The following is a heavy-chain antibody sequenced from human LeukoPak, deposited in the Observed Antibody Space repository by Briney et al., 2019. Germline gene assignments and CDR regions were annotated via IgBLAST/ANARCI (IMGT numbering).Heavy chain of an antibody. CDR2: IHYSGTT. V-gene: IGHV4-59*08. CDR1: GGSISSYY. J-gene: IGHJ4*02. CDR3: ARLPLRSHFDY. Sequence: SETLSLTCTVSGGSISSYYWSWIRQPPGKGLEWIGYIHYSGTTNYNPSLKSRVTISVDTSKNQFSLKLNSVTAADTAVYYCARLPLRSHFDYWGQGTLVTVSS.